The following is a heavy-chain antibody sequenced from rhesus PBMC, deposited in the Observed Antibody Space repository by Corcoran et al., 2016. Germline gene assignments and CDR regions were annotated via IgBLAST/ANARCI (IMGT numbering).Heavy chain of an antibody. CDR1: GASISSNY. Sequence: QVQLQESGPGLVKPSETLPLTCAVSGASISSNYWSWIRQAPGKGLEWIGRFYGRGGSTAYNPPRKGPVTISSDTSKNQFSLRLPSVTAADTAVYYCARDGYEDDYGYYYTSFYFDCWGQGVLVTVSS. J-gene: IGHJ4*01. CDR2: FYGRGGST. D-gene: IGHD3-9*01. CDR3: ARDGYEDDYGYYYTSFYFDC. V-gene: IGHV4S2*01.